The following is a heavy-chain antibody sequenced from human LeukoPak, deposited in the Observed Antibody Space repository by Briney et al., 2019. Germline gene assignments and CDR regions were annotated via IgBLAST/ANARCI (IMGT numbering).Heavy chain of an antibody. CDR3: ATKEPSTSGWSY. CDR2: IKEDGSEK. Sequence: GGSLRLSCAASGFTTFSSNGIHWVRQAPGKGLEWVANIKEDGSEKNYVDSVKGRFTISRDNAVNSVYLQMNDLRAEDTGVYYCATKEPSTSGWSYWGQGTLVTVSS. CDR1: GFTTFSSNG. D-gene: IGHD6-19*01. V-gene: IGHV3-7*01. J-gene: IGHJ4*02.